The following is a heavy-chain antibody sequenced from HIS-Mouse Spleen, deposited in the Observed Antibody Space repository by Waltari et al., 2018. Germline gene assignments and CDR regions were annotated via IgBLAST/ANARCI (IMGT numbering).Heavy chain of an antibody. CDR2: IYYSGST. D-gene: IGHD3-3*01. CDR1: GCSLSSGGYY. Sequence: QVQLQESGPGLVKPSQTLSPTCTVSGCSLSSGGYYWSWTRQHPGQGLEWIGYIYYSGSTYYNPSLKSRVTISVDTSKNQFSLKLSSVTAADTAVYYCARSPYYDFWSGYSDNWIDPWGQGTLVTVSS. V-gene: IGHV4-31*03. CDR3: ARSPYYDFWSGYSDNWIDP. J-gene: IGHJ5*02.